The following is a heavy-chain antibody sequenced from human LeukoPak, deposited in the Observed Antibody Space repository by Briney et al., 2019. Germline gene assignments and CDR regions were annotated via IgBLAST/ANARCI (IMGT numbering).Heavy chain of an antibody. D-gene: IGHD2-2*01. CDR2: IYYSGST. V-gene: IGHV4-61*01. Sequence: SETLSLTCTVSGGSVSSGSYYWSWIRQPPGKGLEWIGYIYYSGSTNYNPSLKSRVTISVDTSKNQFSLKLSSVTAADTAVYYCAREGKVGAAFDYWGQGTLVTVSS. CDR3: AREGKVGAAFDY. J-gene: IGHJ4*02. CDR1: GGSVSSGSYY.